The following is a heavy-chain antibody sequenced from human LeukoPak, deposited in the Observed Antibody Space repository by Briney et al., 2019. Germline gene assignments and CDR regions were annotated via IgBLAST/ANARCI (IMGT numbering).Heavy chain of an antibody. CDR3: ARQARYCAGTTCYILDY. CDR2: IYHSGST. V-gene: IGHV4-38-2*01. D-gene: IGHD2-2*01. Sequence: SETLSLTCAVSGYSISSGFYWGWIRQPPGKGLEWIGIIYHSGSTYYNPSLKSRVTMSVDTSKNQFSLKLSSVTAADTAVYYCARQARYCAGTTCYILDYWGQGTLVTVSS. J-gene: IGHJ4*02. CDR1: GYSISSGFY.